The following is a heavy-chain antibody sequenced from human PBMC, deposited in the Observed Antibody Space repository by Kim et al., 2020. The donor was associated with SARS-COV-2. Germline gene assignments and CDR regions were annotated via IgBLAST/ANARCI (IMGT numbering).Heavy chain of an antibody. Sequence: SETLSLTCTVSGGSISSYYWRWIRQPPGKGLEWIGYIYYSGSTNYNPSLKSRVTISVDTSKNQFSLKLSSVTAADTAVYYCAGVYSYGRGNNWFDPWGQGTLVTVSS. D-gene: IGHD5-18*01. CDR1: GGSISSYY. J-gene: IGHJ5*02. CDR3: AGVYSYGRGNNWFDP. V-gene: IGHV4-59*01. CDR2: IYYSGST.